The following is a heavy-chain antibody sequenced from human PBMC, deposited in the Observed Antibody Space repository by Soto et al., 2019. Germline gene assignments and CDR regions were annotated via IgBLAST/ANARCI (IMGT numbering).Heavy chain of an antibody. J-gene: IGHJ6*02. CDR2: ISAYNGNT. CDR3: AILWFGAQYYYYGMDV. Sequence: ASVKVSCKASGYTFTSYGISWVRQAPGQGLEWMGWISAYNGNTNYAQKLQGRVTMTTDTSTSTAYMELRSLRSDDTAVYYCAILWFGAQYYYYGMDVWGQGTTVTVSS. D-gene: IGHD3-10*01. CDR1: GYTFTSYG. V-gene: IGHV1-18*01.